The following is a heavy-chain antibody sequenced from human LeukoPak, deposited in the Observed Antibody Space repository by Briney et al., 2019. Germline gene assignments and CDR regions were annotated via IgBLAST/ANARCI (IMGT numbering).Heavy chain of an antibody. CDR2: INPNSGGT. CDR1: GYTFTGYY. D-gene: IGHD3-10*01. V-gene: IGHV1-2*02. J-gene: IGHJ4*02. CDR3: ARDYYGSGSYYYY. Sequence: ASVKVSCKASGYTFTGYYMHWVRQAPGQGLEWMGWINPNSGGTNYAQKFQGRVTMTRDTPISTAYMELSRLRSDDTAVYYCARDYYGSGSYYYYWGQGTLVTVSS.